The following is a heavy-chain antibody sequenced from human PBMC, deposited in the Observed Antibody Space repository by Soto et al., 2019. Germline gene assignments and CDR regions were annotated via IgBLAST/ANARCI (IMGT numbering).Heavy chain of an antibody. D-gene: IGHD3-22*01. CDR3: ARELNRDSRAYYSFAY. CDR1: GYSFTAYG. V-gene: IGHV1-18*01. Sequence: GPEVKMPGASVKVSCKTSGYSFTAYGLAWLRQAPGQRPEGLGWVGTSNTNTNYAQKFQGRVTMTTDRSTTTAYMELRSLRSDDTAVYYCARELNRDSRAYYSFAYWGQGTLVTVSS. CDR2: VGTSNTNT. J-gene: IGHJ4*02.